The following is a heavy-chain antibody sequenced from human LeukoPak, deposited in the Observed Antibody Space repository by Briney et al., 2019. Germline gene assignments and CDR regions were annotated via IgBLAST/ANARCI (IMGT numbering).Heavy chain of an antibody. CDR1: GYSISSGYY. D-gene: IGHD4-17*01. Sequence: PSETLSLTCAVSGYSISSGYYWGWIRQPPGKGLEWIGSIYHSGSTCYNPSLKSRVTISVDTSKNQFSLKLSSVTAAHTAVYYCARNDYGLLDYWGQGTLVTVSS. V-gene: IGHV4-38-2*01. CDR3: ARNDYGLLDY. J-gene: IGHJ4*02. CDR2: IYHSGST.